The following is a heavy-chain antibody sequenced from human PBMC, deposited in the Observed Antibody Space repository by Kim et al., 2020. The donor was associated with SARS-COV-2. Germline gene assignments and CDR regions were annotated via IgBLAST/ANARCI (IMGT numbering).Heavy chain of an antibody. D-gene: IGHD2-2*01. CDR2: ISAYNGNT. CDR3: ARDPHHCSSTSCSHYYYYYGTDV. CDR1: GYTFTSYG. Sequence: ASVKVSCKASGYTFTSYGISWVRQAPGQGLEWMGWISAYNGNTNYAQKLQGRVTMTTDTSTSTAYMELRSLRSDDTAVYYCARDPHHCSSTSCSHYYYYYGTDVWGQGTTVTVSS. J-gene: IGHJ6*02. V-gene: IGHV1-18*01.